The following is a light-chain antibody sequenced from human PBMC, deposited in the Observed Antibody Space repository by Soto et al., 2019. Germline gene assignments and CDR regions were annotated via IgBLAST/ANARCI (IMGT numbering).Light chain of an antibody. Sequence: QSALTQPASVSGCPGQSMTSSGTVSSIDIGAFNYVAWYQQHPGKAPKLIIHGVTNRPSGVSSRFSGSKSDYTASLTISGLQAEDEADYYCSSYTTAFFYVFGTGTKVTVL. CDR2: GVT. CDR3: SSYTTAFFYV. J-gene: IGLJ1*01. CDR1: SIDIGAFNY. V-gene: IGLV2-14*01.